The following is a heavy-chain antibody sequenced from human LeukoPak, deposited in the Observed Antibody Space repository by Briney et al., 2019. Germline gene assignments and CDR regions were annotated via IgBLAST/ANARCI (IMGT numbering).Heavy chain of an antibody. V-gene: IGHV4-59*01. D-gene: IGHD2-21*02. CDR2: IYYSGST. J-gene: IGHJ4*02. Sequence: SETLSLTCTVSGGSISSYYWSWIRQPPGKGLEWIGYIYYSGSTNYNPSLKSRVTISVATSKNQFSLKLSSVTAAATAVYYCARYVVTAAFFDYWGQGTLVTVSS. CDR1: GGSISSYY. CDR3: ARYVVTAAFFDY.